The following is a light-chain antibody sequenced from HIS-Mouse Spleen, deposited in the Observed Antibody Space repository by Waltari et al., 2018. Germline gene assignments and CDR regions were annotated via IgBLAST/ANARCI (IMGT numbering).Light chain of an antibody. Sequence: SYALTQPPSVSVSPGQTAMITCSGDALPKKYAYWYQQKSGQAPVLVIYEDSKRPSGLPERVSGSSSGTMATLTISGAQVEDEADYYCYSTDSSGNHSVFGGGTKLTVL. CDR2: EDS. J-gene: IGLJ3*02. CDR3: YSTDSSGNHSV. CDR1: ALPKKY. V-gene: IGLV3-10*01.